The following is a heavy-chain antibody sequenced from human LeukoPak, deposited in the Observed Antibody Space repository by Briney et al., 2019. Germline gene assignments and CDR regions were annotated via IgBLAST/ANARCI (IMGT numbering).Heavy chain of an antibody. V-gene: IGHV4-34*01. D-gene: IGHD3-3*01. CDR1: GGAFSGYY. Sequence: SETLSLTCAVYGGAFSGYYWGWIRQPPGKGLEWIGEINHSGSTNYNPSLKTRVTISVDTSKNQFPLKLSSVPAADPAVYYCAREEGTAIFGVLASWFDPWGQGTLVTVSS. J-gene: IGHJ5*02. CDR2: INHSGST. CDR3: AREEGTAIFGVLASWFDP.